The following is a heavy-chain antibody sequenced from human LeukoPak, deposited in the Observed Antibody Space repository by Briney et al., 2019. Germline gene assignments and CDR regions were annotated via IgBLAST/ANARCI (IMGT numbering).Heavy chain of an antibody. CDR3: VRDGVGAPPFDY. J-gene: IGHJ4*02. Sequence: GGSLRLSCAASGFTFSSNWMHWVRQAPGKGLVWVSRIKGDGSSTSYADSVKGRFTISRDDAKNTLFLQMNSLRAEDTAVYYCVRDGVGAPPFDYWGQGTLVTVSS. V-gene: IGHV3-74*01. CDR1: GFTFSSNW. D-gene: IGHD1-26*01. CDR2: IKGDGSST.